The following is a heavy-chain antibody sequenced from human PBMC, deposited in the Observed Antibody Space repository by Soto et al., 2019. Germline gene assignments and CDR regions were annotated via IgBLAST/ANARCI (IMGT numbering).Heavy chain of an antibody. CDR2: ISSSSSYI. D-gene: IGHD6-13*01. V-gene: IGHV3-21*01. Sequence: EVQLVESGGGLVKPGGSLRLSCAASGFTFSSYSMNWVRQAPGKGLEWVSSISSSSSYIYYADSVKGRFTISRDNAKNSLYPQMNSLRAEDTAVYYCAREGADSSSWYYYYYGMDVWGQGTTVTVSS. CDR3: AREGADSSSWYYYYYGMDV. CDR1: GFTFSSYS. J-gene: IGHJ6*02.